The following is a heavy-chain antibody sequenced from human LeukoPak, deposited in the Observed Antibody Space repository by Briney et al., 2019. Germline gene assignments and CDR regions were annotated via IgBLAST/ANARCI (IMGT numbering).Heavy chain of an antibody. Sequence: SETQSLTCTVSGGSISNYYWSWIRQPPGKGLEWIGYIYHSGSTNYNPSLKSRVTISVDTSKNQFSLKLSSVTAADTAVYYCARHGRWVGPAGYWGQGTLVTVSS. D-gene: IGHD4-23*01. CDR1: GGSISNYY. V-gene: IGHV4-59*08. CDR3: ARHGRWVGPAGY. CDR2: IYHSGST. J-gene: IGHJ4*02.